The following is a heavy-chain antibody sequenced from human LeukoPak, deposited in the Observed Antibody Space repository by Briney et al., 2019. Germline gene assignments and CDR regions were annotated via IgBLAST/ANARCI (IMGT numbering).Heavy chain of an antibody. CDR2: IKSKTGGGTT. Sequence: AGGGPRIFCGASCFSFFKAWRMGGRPGPGGGGEGVGRIKSKTGGGTTDYAAPVKGRFTISRDDSKNTLYLQMNSLKTEDTAVYYCTGGSYWFDPWGQGTLVTVSS. D-gene: IGHD1-26*01. CDR3: TGGSYWFDP. CDR1: CFSFFKAW. J-gene: IGHJ5*02. V-gene: IGHV3-15*01.